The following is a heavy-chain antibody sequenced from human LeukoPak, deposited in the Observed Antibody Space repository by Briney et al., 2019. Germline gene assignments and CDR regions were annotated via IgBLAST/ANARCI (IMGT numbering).Heavy chain of an antibody. D-gene: IGHD3-10*01. CDR1: GFTFDDYA. V-gene: IGHV3-9*01. J-gene: IGHJ4*02. CDR3: AKDIYGSGSYFV. CDR2: ISWYSGSI. Sequence: GGSLRLSCAASGFTFDDYAMHWVRQAPGKGLEWVSGISWYSGSIGYADSVKGRFTISRDNAKNSLYLQMNSLRAEDTALYYCAKDIYGSGSYFVWGQGTLVTVSS.